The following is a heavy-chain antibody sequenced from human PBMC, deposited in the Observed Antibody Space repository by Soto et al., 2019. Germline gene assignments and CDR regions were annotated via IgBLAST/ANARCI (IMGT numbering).Heavy chain of an antibody. V-gene: IGHV1-69*13. J-gene: IGHJ6*02. Sequence: GASVKVSCKASGGTFSSNAISWVQQAPGQGLEWMGGIIPIFGTANYAQKFQGRVTITADESTSTAYMELSSLRSEDTAVYYCARAGRQLALLYGMDVWGQGTTVTVSS. CDR2: IIPIFGTA. CDR3: ARAGRQLALLYGMDV. D-gene: IGHD6-6*01. CDR1: GGTFSSNA.